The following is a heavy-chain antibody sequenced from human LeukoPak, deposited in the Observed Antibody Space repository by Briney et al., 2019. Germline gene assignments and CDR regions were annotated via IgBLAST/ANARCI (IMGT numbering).Heavy chain of an antibody. CDR2: IIESGGST. V-gene: IGHV3-11*04. CDR1: GFSVSDSD. D-gene: IGHD3-22*01. CDR3: AKGARMIVVAMGAFDI. J-gene: IGHJ3*02. Sequence: GGSLRLSCAASGFSVSDSDMSWIRQAPGKGLEWISYIIESGGSTYYADSVTGRFTISRDNAKNSLYLQMDSLRDEDTAVYYCAKGARMIVVAMGAFDIWGQGTMVTVSS.